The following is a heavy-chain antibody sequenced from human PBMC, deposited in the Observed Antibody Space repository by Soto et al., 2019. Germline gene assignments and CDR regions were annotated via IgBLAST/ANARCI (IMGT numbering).Heavy chain of an antibody. CDR3: AGPGYSSQDY. V-gene: IGHV3-11*01. CDR2: ISSSGSSA. J-gene: IGHJ4*02. D-gene: IGHD5-18*01. Sequence: GGSLRLSCAASGFNFSDYSMSWIRQSPGRGLECVSYISSSGSSAYYADSVKGRFTISRDNAKNSLYLEMSSLRPEDTAVYYCAGPGYSSQDYWAQGALVTVSS. CDR1: GFNFSDYS.